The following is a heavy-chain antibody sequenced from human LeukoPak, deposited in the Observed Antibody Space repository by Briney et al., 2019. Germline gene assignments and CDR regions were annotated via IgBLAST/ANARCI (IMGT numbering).Heavy chain of an antibody. V-gene: IGHV3-21*01. CDR2: ISSSSSYI. J-gene: IGHJ4*02. Sequence: GGSLRLSCAASGFTFSSYSMNWVRQAPGKGLEWVSSISSSSSYIYYADSVKGRFTISRDNAKNSLYLQMNSLRAEDTAVYYCIYDSSGYYTLDYWGQGTLVTVSS. D-gene: IGHD3-22*01. CDR1: GFTFSSYS. CDR3: IYDSSGYYTLDY.